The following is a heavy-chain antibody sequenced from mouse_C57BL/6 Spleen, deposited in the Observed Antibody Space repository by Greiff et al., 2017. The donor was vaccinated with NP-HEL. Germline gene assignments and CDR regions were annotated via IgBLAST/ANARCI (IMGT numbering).Heavy chain of an antibody. D-gene: IGHD1-1*01. CDR2: INPNYGTT. CDR1: GYSFTDYN. V-gene: IGHV1-39*01. Sequence: VQLQQSGPELVKPGASVKISCKASGYSFTDYNMNWVKQSNGKSLEWIGVINPNYGTTSYNQKFKGKATLTVDQSSSTAYMQLNSLTSEDSAVYYCARGYYYGSSLAWFAYWGQGTLVTVSA. J-gene: IGHJ3*01. CDR3: ARGYYYGSSLAWFAY.